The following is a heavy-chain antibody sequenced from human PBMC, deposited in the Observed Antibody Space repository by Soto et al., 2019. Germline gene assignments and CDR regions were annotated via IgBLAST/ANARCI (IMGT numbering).Heavy chain of an antibody. CDR3: ANLFLYYDSSRYKKPHDAFDI. CDR2: FDPEDGET. Sequence: ASVKVSCKVSGYTLTELSMHWVRQAPGKGLEWMGGFDPEDGETIYAQKFQGRVTMTEDTSTDTAYMELSSLRSEDTAVYYCANLFLYYDSSRYKKPHDAFDISGQWTMVTLSS. V-gene: IGHV1-24*01. D-gene: IGHD3-22*01. CDR1: GYTLTELS. J-gene: IGHJ3*02.